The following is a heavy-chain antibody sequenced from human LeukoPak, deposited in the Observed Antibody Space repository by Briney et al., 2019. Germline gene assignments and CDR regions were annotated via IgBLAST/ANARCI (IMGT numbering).Heavy chain of an antibody. J-gene: IGHJ1*01. V-gene: IGHV3-74*01. CDR3: LLIILGGSSQH. Sequence: GGSLRLSCAASGFPFDMYWMHWVRQAPGQGLMWVARIKPDGNITTYADSVKGRFTTSRDNAKNTFYLQMNSLGVEDTAVYYCLLIILGGSSQHWGQGTLVTVSS. D-gene: IGHD3-3*01. CDR1: GFPFDMYW. CDR2: IKPDGNIT.